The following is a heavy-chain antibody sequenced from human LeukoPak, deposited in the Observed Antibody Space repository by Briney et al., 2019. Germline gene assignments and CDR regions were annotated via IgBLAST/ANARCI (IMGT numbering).Heavy chain of an antibody. J-gene: IGHJ5*02. Sequence: AGGSLRLSCAASGFTFSSYSMNWVRQAPGKGLEWVSSISSSSSYIYYADSVKGRFTISRDNAKNLLYLQMNSLRAEDTAVYYCARKRGGHRDYGDYGNWFDPWGQGTLVTVSS. CDR1: GFTFSSYS. CDR3: ARKRGGHRDYGDYGNWFDP. CDR2: ISSSSSYI. V-gene: IGHV3-21*01. D-gene: IGHD4-17*01.